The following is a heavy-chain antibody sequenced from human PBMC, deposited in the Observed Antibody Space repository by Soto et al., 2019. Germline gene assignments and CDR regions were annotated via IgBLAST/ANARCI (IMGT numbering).Heavy chain of an antibody. J-gene: IGHJ3*02. Sequence: EVQLVESGGGLVQPGGSLRLSCAASGFSFGSSWMTWVRQAPGKGLEWVANIKKDGSQISYLDSVRGRFTISRDNAKNSLYLQMNSLRAEDTALYYCARDVSPVSSSLYLDAFDIWGQGTMVTVSS. D-gene: IGHD6-13*01. CDR3: ARDVSPVSSSLYLDAFDI. CDR2: IKKDGSQI. V-gene: IGHV3-7*05. CDR1: GFSFGSSW.